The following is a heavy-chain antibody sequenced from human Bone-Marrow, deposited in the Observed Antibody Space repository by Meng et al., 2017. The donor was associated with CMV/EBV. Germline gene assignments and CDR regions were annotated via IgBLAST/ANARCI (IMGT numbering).Heavy chain of an antibody. CDR2: INPNSGST. V-gene: IGHV1-2*02. D-gene: IGHD3-22*01. CDR1: GYTFTGYC. CDR3: ASGNDSSGYYSPTRTSPPSH. Sequence: ASVKVSCKASGYTFTGYCMHWVRQAPGQGLEWMGWINPNSGSTNYAQKFQGRVTMTRDTAISTAYMELSRLRSDDTAVYYCASGNDSSGYYSPTRTSPPSHWGQGTLVTVSS. J-gene: IGHJ4*02.